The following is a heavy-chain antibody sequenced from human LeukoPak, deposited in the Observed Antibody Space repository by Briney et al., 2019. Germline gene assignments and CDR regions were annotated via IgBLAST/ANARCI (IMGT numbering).Heavy chain of an antibody. CDR2: IGTSGGTT. V-gene: IGHV3-23*01. CDR1: GFAFSTYV. J-gene: IGHJ4*02. Sequence: GGSLRLSCAASGFAFSTYVMSWVRQAPGKGLDWVSAIGTSGGTTYYADSVKGRFTISRDNSKDTLYLQMNSLRAEDTAVHYCAKRLGGSGFDYWGQGTLVTVSS. CDR3: AKRLGGSGFDY. D-gene: IGHD3-16*01.